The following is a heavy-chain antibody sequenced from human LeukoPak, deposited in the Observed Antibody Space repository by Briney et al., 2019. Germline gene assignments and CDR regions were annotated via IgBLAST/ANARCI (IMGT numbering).Heavy chain of an antibody. CDR3: TTGIRGD. CDR1: GLTVSNAW. Sequence: GGSLRLSCSASGLTVSNAWMNWVRQAPGEGLDWVGRIASRTDGGATDYAAPVKGRFTISRDDSKNTLNLQMSSLKTEDTAVYYCTTGIRGDWGQGTLVTVSS. D-gene: IGHD3-10*01. CDR2: IASRTDGGAT. V-gene: IGHV3-15*07. J-gene: IGHJ4*02.